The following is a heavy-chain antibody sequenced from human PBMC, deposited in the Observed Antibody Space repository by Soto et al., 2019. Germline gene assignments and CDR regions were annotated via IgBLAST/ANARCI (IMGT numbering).Heavy chain of an antibody. CDR2: IIPIFGTA. Sequence: SVKVSCKASGGTFSSYAISWVRQAPGQGLEWMGGIIPIFGTANYARKFQGRVTITADESTSTAYMELSSLRSEDTAVYYCARGVLRYFDWSANYYYFDYWGQGTLVTVS. J-gene: IGHJ4*02. CDR3: ARGVLRYFDWSANYYYFDY. CDR1: GGTFSSYA. V-gene: IGHV1-69*13. D-gene: IGHD3-9*01.